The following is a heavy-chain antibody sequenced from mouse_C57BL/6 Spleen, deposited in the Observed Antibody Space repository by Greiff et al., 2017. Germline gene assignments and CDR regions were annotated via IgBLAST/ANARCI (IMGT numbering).Heavy chain of an antibody. CDR2: IWSGGST. Sequence: QVQLKQSGPGLVQPSQSLSITCTVSGFSLTSYGVHWVRQSPGKGLEWLGVIWSGGSTDYNAAFISRLSISKDNSKSQVFFKMNSLQADDTAIYYCARKSPLGPYWYFDVWGTGTTVTVSS. V-gene: IGHV2-2*01. CDR1: GFSLTSYG. J-gene: IGHJ1*03. D-gene: IGHD4-1*01. CDR3: ARKSPLGPYWYFDV.